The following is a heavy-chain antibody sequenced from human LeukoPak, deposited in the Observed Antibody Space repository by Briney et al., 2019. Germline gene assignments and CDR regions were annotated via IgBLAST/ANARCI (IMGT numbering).Heavy chain of an antibody. D-gene: IGHD3-10*01. CDR3: ARHRGEDYYGSGSYYGNWFDP. CDR2: IYYSGST. V-gene: IGHV4-59*08. CDR1: GGSFSGYY. Sequence: PSETLSLTCAVYGGSFSGYYWSWIRQPPGKGLEWIGYIYYSGSTYYNPSLKSRVTISIDTSKNQFSLKLSSVTAADTAVYYCARHRGEDYYGSGSYYGNWFDPWGQGILVIVSS. J-gene: IGHJ5*02.